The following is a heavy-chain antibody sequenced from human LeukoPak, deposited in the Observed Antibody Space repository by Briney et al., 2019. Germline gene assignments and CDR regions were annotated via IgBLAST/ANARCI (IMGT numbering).Heavy chain of an antibody. CDR2: TYTSGST. CDR3: ARLPQPSDILTAYANSFDY. D-gene: IGHD3-9*01. V-gene: IGHV4-4*07. J-gene: IGHJ4*02. Sequence: SETLSLTCTVSGGSISSYYWSWIRQPAGKGLEWIGRTYTSGSTNYNPSLKSRVTMSVDTSKNQFSLKLSSVTAADTAVYYCARLPQPSDILTAYANSFDYWGQGSLVTVSS. CDR1: GGSISSYY.